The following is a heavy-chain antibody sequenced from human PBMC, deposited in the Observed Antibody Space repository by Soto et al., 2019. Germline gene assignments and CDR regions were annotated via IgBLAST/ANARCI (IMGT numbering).Heavy chain of an antibody. CDR3: AAPRDEYGSGVSWFTYGMDI. J-gene: IGHJ6*02. CDR1: GFTFSDYA. Sequence: GGSLRLSCLASGFTFSDYAMTWVRHVPGRGLEWVASLDGAGGSTYYADSVRGRFTISRDNSQNTLFLQMKRLTVDDTAIYYCAAPRDEYGSGVSWFTYGMDIWGQGTTVTVSS. CDR2: LDGAGGST. V-gene: IGHV3-23*01. D-gene: IGHD3-10*01.